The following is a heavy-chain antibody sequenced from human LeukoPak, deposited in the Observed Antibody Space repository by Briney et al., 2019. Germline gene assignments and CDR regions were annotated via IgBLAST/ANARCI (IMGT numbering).Heavy chain of an antibody. CDR3: ASQFWWAAVAGTTLDY. J-gene: IGHJ4*02. CDR2: IKEDGSEK. CDR1: GLTFSSYW. V-gene: IGHV3-7*05. D-gene: IGHD6-19*01. Sequence: PGGSLRPSCIASGLTFSSYWMSWVRQAPGGGLEWVANIKEDGSEKYYVDSVKGRFTISRDNAKISLYLQMNSLRAEDTAVYYCASQFWWAAVAGTTLDYWGQGTLVTVSS.